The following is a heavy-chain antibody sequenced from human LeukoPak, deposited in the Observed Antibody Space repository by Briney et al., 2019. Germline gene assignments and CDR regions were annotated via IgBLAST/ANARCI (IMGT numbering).Heavy chain of an antibody. V-gene: IGHV3-23*01. CDR3: AKVRGITMIVGVHLDFDY. CDR2: ISGSGGST. Sequence: GGSLRLSCAASGFTFSSYAMSWVRQAPGKGLEWVSAISGSGGSTYYADSVKGRFTISRDNSKNTLYLQMNSLRAEDTAVYYCAKVRGITMIVGVHLDFDYWGQGTLVTVSS. D-gene: IGHD3-22*01. CDR1: GFTFSSYA. J-gene: IGHJ4*02.